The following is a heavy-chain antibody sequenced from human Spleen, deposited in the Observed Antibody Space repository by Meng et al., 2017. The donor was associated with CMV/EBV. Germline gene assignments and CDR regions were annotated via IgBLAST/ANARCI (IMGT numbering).Heavy chain of an antibody. CDR1: EYTITDYY. Sequence: ASVKVSCKASEYTITDYYIQWVRQAPGQGLEWMGWINPNNGGTNYAQKFQGRVTMTRDTSISTAYMQLRSDDTAVYYCATDRLSWTWELFRFDYWGQGTLVTVSS. J-gene: IGHJ4*02. V-gene: IGHV1-2*02. CDR2: INPNNGGT. CDR3: ATDRLSWTWELFRFDY. D-gene: IGHD1-26*01.